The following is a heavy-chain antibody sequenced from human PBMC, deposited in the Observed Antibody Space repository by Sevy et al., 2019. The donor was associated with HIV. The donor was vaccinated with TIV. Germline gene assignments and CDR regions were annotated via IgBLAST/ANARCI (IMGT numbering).Heavy chain of an antibody. D-gene: IGHD5-12*01. V-gene: IGHV3-23*01. CDR3: ATDKGGYDPFDY. CDR2: ISAGGGST. CDR1: GFTFISYA. Sequence: GGSLRLSCAASGFTFISYALSWVRQAPGKGLEWVSTISAGGGSTYYADSVKGRFTISRDNSRNTLYLQMSSLRAEDTAVYYCATDKGGYDPFDYWGLGTLVTVSS. J-gene: IGHJ4*02.